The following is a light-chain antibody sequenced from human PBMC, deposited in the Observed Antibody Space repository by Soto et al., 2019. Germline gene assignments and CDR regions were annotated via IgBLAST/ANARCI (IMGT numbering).Light chain of an antibody. CDR3: QQYASSPLLT. J-gene: IGKJ4*01. Sequence: EIVMTQSPATLSVSPGERATLSWRASQSVSSNLAWYQQKPGQAPRLLIFATSSRATGIPDRFSGSGSGTDFTLSISRLEPEDFAVYYCQQYASSPLLTFGGGTKVDIK. CDR2: ATS. V-gene: IGKV3-20*01. CDR1: QSVSSN.